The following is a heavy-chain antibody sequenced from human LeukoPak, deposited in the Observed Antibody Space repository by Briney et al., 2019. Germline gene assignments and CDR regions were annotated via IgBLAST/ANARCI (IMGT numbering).Heavy chain of an antibody. V-gene: IGHV3-30*02. CDR1: QFTFSTYG. D-gene: IGHD2-8*01. J-gene: IGHJ6*03. Sequence: GSLRLSCAASQFTFSTYGMHWVRQAPGKGLEWVAYIQYDGSNQQYADSVKGRFSISRDSSKNILYLQMNSLRAEDTAVYYCAKDRCSNGIGCYFYYMDVWGKGTTVTISS. CDR3: AKDRCSNGIGCYFYYMDV. CDR2: IQYDGSNQ.